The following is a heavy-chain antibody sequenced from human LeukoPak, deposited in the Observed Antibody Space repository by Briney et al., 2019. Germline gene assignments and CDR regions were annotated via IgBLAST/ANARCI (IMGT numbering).Heavy chain of an antibody. V-gene: IGHV3-30-3*01. D-gene: IGHD5-18*01. CDR1: GFTFSSYA. Sequence: GRSLRLSCAASGFTFSSYAMHWVRQAPGKGLEWVALISYDGSGKYYADSVKGRFTISRDKSKNTLYLQMNSLRAEDTAVYYCARMTRWIQLVDASDIWGQGTMVTVSS. CDR3: ARMTRWIQLVDASDI. J-gene: IGHJ3*02. CDR2: ISYDGSGK.